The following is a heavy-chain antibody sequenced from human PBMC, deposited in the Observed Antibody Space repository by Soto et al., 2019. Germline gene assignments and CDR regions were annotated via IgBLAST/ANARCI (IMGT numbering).Heavy chain of an antibody. CDR1: GFIFGTYA. Sequence: PGGSLRLSCAASGFIFGTYAMSWVRQAPGKGLEWVSTISASGGSTYYADSVKGRFTISRDNAKNSLYLQLNSLRAEDTAVYYCATGHRDFWGQGTLVTVSS. J-gene: IGHJ4*02. CDR3: ATGHRDF. V-gene: IGHV3-23*01. CDR2: ISASGGST.